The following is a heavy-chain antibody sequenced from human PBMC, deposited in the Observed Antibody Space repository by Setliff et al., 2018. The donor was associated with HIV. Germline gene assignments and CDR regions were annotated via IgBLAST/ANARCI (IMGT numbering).Heavy chain of an antibody. Sequence: ASVKVSCKASGYTFTNFAMHWVRQAPGQRLEWMGWINAGNGNTKYSQKFQGRVTITRDTSASTAYMELSSLRSEDTAVYYCARDAYDSSGYYYSLDPWGQGTLVTVSS. D-gene: IGHD3-22*01. V-gene: IGHV1-3*01. CDR2: INAGNGNT. CDR3: ARDAYDSSGYYYSLDP. J-gene: IGHJ5*02. CDR1: GYTFTNFA.